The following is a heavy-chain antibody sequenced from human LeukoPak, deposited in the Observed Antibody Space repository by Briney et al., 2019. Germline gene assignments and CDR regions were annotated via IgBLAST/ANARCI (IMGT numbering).Heavy chain of an antibody. Sequence: GGSLRLSCAASGFTFSRYYLVWVRQAPGKGLEGVAHMNEDGSETQYVDSVKGRFTMSRDNVKSSLFLQMSGLEVEDTAVYYCARDQGYCSGGTCYTVLDYWGQGTLVTVSS. V-gene: IGHV3-7*01. CDR1: GFTFSRYY. J-gene: IGHJ4*02. CDR2: MNEDGSET. D-gene: IGHD2-15*01. CDR3: ARDQGYCSGGTCYTVLDY.